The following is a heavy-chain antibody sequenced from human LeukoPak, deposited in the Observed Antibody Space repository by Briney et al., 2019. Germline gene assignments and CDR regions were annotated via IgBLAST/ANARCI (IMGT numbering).Heavy chain of an antibody. D-gene: IGHD2-21*02. J-gene: IGHJ5*02. CDR2: IKSQTDGGTT. CDR3: TTSPDCGGDCHPP. V-gene: IGHV3-15*01. CDR1: GFTFSNAW. Sequence: GGSLRLSCAGSGFTFSNAWMSWVRQAPGKGLEWVGRIKSQTDGGTTDYAAPVKGRFTISRDDSKNTLYLQMNSLKTEDTAVYYCTTSPDCGGDCHPPWGQGTLVTVSS.